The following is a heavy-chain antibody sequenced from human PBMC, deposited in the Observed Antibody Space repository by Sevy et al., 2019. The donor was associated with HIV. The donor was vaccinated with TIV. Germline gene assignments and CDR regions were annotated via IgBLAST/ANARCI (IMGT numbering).Heavy chain of an antibody. Sequence: GGSLRLSCAASGFTFSSYWMSWVRQAPGKGLEWVANIKQDGSEKYYVDSVKGRFTISRDNAKNSLYLQMNSLRAEDTAVYYCARAEQGITAHAFDIWGQGTMVTVSS. D-gene: IGHD3-10*01. CDR3: ARAEQGITAHAFDI. CDR2: IKQDGSEK. J-gene: IGHJ3*02. CDR1: GFTFSSYW. V-gene: IGHV3-7*01.